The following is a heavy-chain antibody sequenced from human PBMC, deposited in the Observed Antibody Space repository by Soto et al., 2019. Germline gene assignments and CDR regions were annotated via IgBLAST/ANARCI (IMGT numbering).Heavy chain of an antibody. CDR3: AKILGGGGWYFDL. D-gene: IGHD3-3*02. J-gene: IGHJ2*01. V-gene: IGHV3-23*01. CDR2: ITGSGGST. CDR1: GFTFSSYA. Sequence: EVQLLESGGGLVQPGGSLRLSCAASGFTFSSYAMSWVRQAPGKGLEWVSSITGSGGSTYYADSVKGRFSISRDNSKSTLYLQMNSLRAEDTAVYHCAKILGGGGWYFDLWGRGTLVTVSS.